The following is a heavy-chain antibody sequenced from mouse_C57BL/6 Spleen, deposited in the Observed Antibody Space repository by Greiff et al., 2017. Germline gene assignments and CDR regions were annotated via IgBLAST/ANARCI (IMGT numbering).Heavy chain of an antibody. D-gene: IGHD1-1*01. CDR2: ISYDGSN. Sequence: DVKLQESGPGLVKPSQSLSLTCSVTGYSITSGYYWNWIRQFPGNKLEWMGYISYDGSNNYNPSLKNRISITRDTSKNQFFLKLNSVTTEDTATYYCARALATGGAMDYWGQGTSVTVSS. CDR3: ARALATGGAMDY. J-gene: IGHJ4*01. CDR1: GYSITSGYY. V-gene: IGHV3-6*01.